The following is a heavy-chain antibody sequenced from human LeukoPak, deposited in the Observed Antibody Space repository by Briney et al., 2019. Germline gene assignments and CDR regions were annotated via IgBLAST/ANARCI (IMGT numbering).Heavy chain of an antibody. CDR3: ARRGMIAAALDY. V-gene: IGHV1-46*01. CDR2: INPSGGST. Sequence: ASVKVSCKASGYTFTSYYMHWVRQAPGQGLERMGIINPSGGSTSYAQKFQGRVTMTRDTSTSTVYMELSSLRSEDTAVYYCARRGMIAAALDYWGQGTLVTVSS. D-gene: IGHD6-13*01. CDR1: GYTFTSYY. J-gene: IGHJ4*02.